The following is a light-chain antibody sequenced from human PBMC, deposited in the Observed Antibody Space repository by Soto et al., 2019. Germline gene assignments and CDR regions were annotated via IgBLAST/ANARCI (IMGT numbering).Light chain of an antibody. CDR1: HNVYINS. Sequence: EIGLTHSPCTLLLTPLERATLSYMPSHNVYINSLAWYQQKPGQTPRLLIYGGATRATDVPDRFSGSGSGTDFALTISRLEPEDSAVYYCQQYGGAPFTFGPGTKVDIK. V-gene: IGKV3-20*01. J-gene: IGKJ3*01. CDR2: GGA. CDR3: QQYGGAPFT.